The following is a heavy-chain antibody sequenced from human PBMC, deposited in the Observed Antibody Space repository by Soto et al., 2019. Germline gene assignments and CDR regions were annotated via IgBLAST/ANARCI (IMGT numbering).Heavy chain of an antibody. Sequence: EVQLVESGGGLVQPGGSLRLSCAASGFTFSSYWMSWVRQAPGKGLEWVANIKQDGSEKYYVDSVKGRFTISRDNAKNSLYLQMNSLRAEDTAVYYCARDYGYSYGWFDYWGQGTLVTVSS. CDR3: ARDYGYSYGWFDY. V-gene: IGHV3-7*03. J-gene: IGHJ4*02. D-gene: IGHD5-18*01. CDR1: GFTFSSYW. CDR2: IKQDGSEK.